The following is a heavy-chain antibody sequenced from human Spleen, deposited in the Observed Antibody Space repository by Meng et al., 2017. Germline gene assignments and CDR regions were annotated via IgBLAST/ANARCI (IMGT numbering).Heavy chain of an antibody. D-gene: IGHD6-13*01. V-gene: IGHV1-8*02. Sequence: QGQLVQSGAEVKRPGSSVKVSCKAPGGTFNSYAISWVRQATGQGLEWMGWMNPNSGNTGYAQKFQGRVTMTGDTSISTAYMELSGLRSDDTAMYYCARDEDISAAGKLFGDYWGQGTLVTVSS. J-gene: IGHJ4*02. CDR1: GGTFNSYA. CDR2: MNPNSGNT. CDR3: ARDEDISAAGKLFGDY.